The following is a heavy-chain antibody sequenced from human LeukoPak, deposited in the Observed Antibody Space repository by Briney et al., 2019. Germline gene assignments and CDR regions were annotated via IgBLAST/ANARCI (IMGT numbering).Heavy chain of an antibody. J-gene: IGHJ4*02. CDR1: GFTFSSHA. D-gene: IGHD1-14*01. CDR2: ISDSGGST. V-gene: IGHV3-23*01. CDR3: ADRNVNRLIDY. Sequence: PGGSLRLSCAASGFTFSSHAMSWVRQAPGKGLEWVSGISDSGGSTYYADSVKGRFTISRDNSKNTLYLQMSSLRAEDTAVYYCADRNVNRLIDYWGQGTLVTVSS.